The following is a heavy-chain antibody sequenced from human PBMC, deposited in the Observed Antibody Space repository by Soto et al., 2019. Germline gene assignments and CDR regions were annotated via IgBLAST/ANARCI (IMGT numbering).Heavy chain of an antibody. D-gene: IGHD6-13*01. Sequence: QVQLVESGGGVVQPGRSLRLSCAASGFTFSSYGMHWVRQAPGKGLEWVAVISYDGSNKYYADSVKGRFTISRDNSKNTLYLQMDSLRAEDTAVYYCAKDYGKYSSSWYNYFDYWGQGTLVTVSS. J-gene: IGHJ4*02. CDR3: AKDYGKYSSSWYNYFDY. CDR1: GFTFSSYG. CDR2: ISYDGSNK. V-gene: IGHV3-30*18.